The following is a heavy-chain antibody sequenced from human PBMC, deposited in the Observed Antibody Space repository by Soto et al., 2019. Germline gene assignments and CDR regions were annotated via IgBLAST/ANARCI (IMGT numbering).Heavy chain of an antibody. J-gene: IGHJ4*02. D-gene: IGHD3-10*01. CDR1: GGSISTVDYW. V-gene: IGHV4-30-4*01. CDR3: AGGPSGDNVAS. Sequence: QVQLQESGPGLVKPSQTLSLTCTVSGGSISTVDYWWSWIRQSPDMGLEWIGHIYDGGRTYNNPSLESRVTLSVDPPKLQLSRTLTSVSAEDTAVYYCAGGPSGDNVASGGQGPLYTV. CDR2: IYDGGRT.